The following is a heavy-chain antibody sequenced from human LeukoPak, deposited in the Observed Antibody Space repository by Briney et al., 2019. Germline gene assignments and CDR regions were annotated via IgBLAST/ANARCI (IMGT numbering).Heavy chain of an antibody. CDR3: ARGSITMVRGVPDY. Sequence: PSETLSLTCAVSGYSISSGYYWGWIRQPTGKGLEWIGSIYHSGSTYYNPSLKSRVTISVDTSKNQFSLKLSSVTAADTAVYYCARGSITMVRGVPDYWGQGTLVTVSS. D-gene: IGHD3-10*01. J-gene: IGHJ4*02. CDR2: IYHSGST. CDR1: GYSISSGYY. V-gene: IGHV4-38-2*01.